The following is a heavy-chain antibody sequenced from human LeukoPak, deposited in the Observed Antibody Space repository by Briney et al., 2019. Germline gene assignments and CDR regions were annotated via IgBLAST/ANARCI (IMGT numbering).Heavy chain of an antibody. CDR3: ARDLELRSYFDY. CDR1: GGSFSGYY. J-gene: IGHJ4*02. V-gene: IGHV4-34*01. CDR2: INHSGST. Sequence: SETLSLTCAVYGGSFSGYYWSWIRQPPGKGLEWIGEINHSGSTNYNPSLKSRVTISVDTSKNQFSLKLSSVTAADTAVYYCARDLELRSYFDYWGQGTPVTVSS. D-gene: IGHD1-7*01.